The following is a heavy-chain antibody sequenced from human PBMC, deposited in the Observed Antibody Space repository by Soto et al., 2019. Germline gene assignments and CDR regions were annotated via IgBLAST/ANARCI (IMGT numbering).Heavy chain of an antibody. J-gene: IGHJ6*02. CDR3: ARDSRYYYCYGMDV. V-gene: IGHV4-31*03. Sequence: QVQLQESGPGLVKPSQTLSLTCTVSGGSISSGGYYWSWIRQHPGKGLEWIGYIYYSGRTYYNPSLKSRVTISVDTSKNQFSLKLSSVTAADTAVYYCARDSRYYYCYGMDVWGQGTTVTVSS. CDR2: IYYSGRT. CDR1: GGSISSGGYY.